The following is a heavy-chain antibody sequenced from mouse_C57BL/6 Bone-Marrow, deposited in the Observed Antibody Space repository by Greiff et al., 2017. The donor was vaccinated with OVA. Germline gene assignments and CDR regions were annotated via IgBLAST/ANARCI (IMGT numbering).Heavy chain of an antibody. V-gene: IGHV1-4*01. CDR2: INPSRGYT. CDR3: ARGGTGTGYFDV. CDR1: GYTFTSYT. D-gene: IGHD4-1*01. Sequence: QVQLQQSGAELARPGASVKMSCKASGYTFTSYTMHWVKQRPGQGLEWIGYINPSRGYTKYNQKFKDKATLTADKSSSTAYMQLSSLTSEDSAVYYCARGGTGTGYFDVWGTGTTVTVSS. J-gene: IGHJ1*03.